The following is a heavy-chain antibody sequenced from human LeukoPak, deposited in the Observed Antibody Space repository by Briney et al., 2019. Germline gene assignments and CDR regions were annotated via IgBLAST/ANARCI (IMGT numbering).Heavy chain of an antibody. V-gene: IGHV3-53*01. Sequence: GGSLRLSCAASGFTVSSNYMSWVRQAPGKGLEWVSVIYSGGSTHYADSVKGRFTISRDNSKNTLYLQMNSLRAEDTAVYYCARARISQQLVEARWFDPWGQGTLVTVSS. CDR3: ARARISQQLVEARWFDP. J-gene: IGHJ5*02. CDR1: GFTVSSNY. D-gene: IGHD6-13*01. CDR2: IYSGGST.